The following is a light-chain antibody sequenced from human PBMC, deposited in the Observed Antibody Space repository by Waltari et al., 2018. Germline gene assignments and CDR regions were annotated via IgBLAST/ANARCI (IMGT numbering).Light chain of an antibody. CDR1: QSIRRY. Sequence: DIQMTPSPSPLSASVVDRVTITCRASQSIRRYLNWYQQKPGKAPKHLIYAASSLQSGGPSRFSGSGSGTDFTLTITSLQPEDFATYYCQQSYSTSYTLGQGTKLDIK. CDR2: AAS. V-gene: IGKV1-39*01. CDR3: QQSYSTSYT. J-gene: IGKJ2*01.